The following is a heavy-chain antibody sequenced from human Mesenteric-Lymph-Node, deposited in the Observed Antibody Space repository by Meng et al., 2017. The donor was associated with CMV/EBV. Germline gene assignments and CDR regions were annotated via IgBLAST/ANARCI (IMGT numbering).Heavy chain of an antibody. J-gene: IGHJ5*02. CDR3: ARLGCSSTSCYIGANWFDP. Sequence: SVKVSCKASGGTFSSYAISWVRQAPGQGLEWMGGIIPILGIANYAQKFQGRVTITADKSTSTAYMELSSLRSEDTAVYYCARLGCSSTSCYIGANWFDPWGQGTLVTVSS. V-gene: IGHV1-69*10. D-gene: IGHD2-2*02. CDR1: GGTFSSYA. CDR2: IIPILGIA.